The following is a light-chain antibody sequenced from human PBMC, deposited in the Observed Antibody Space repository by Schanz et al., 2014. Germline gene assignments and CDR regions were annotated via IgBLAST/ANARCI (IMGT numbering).Light chain of an antibody. V-gene: IGKV3-20*01. CDR2: GAS. CDR1: QSVGSY. J-gene: IGKJ3*01. CDR3: HQYGISPFT. Sequence: EVLMTQSPATLSLSPGERATLSCRASQSVGSYLAWYQQKPGQAPRLLIFGASTRATGIPARFSGSGSGTDFTLTISRLEPEDFAVYYCHQYGISPFTFGPGTKVEIK.